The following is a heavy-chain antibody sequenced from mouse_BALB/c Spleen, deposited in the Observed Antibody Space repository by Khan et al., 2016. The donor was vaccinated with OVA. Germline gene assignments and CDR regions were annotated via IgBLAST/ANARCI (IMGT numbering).Heavy chain of an antibody. V-gene: IGHV3-2*02. CDR1: GYSITSDYA. CDR3: ARDGSRYNYAMDY. CDR2: ISSSGST. D-gene: IGHD2-3*01. J-gene: IGHJ4*01. Sequence: EVQLQESGPGLVKPSQSLSLTCTVTGYSITSDYAWNWIRQFPGNKLEWLGYISSSGSTNYKPALKSRISITRATSKNKFFLQLNSVTTEDTATYYCARDGSRYNYAMDYWGQGTSVTGSS.